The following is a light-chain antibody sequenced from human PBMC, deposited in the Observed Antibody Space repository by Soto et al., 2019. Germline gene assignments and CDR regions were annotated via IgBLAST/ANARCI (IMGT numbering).Light chain of an antibody. CDR1: TSDVGSYIF. J-gene: IGLJ3*02. CDR2: EAT. V-gene: IGLV2-23*01. CDR3: CSYAGDSTWV. Sequence: QSALTQPASVSGSPGQSITISCTGSTSDVGSYIFVSWYQQHPGKAPKLMIYEATKRPSGVSNRFSGSQSGNTASLTISGLQAEDEGDYHCCSYAGDSTWVFGGGTKPTVL.